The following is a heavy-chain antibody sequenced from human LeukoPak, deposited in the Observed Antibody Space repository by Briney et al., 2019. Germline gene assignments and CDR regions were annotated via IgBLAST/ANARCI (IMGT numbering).Heavy chain of an antibody. J-gene: IGHJ5*02. CDR1: GGSISSYY. CDR3: AREGTSGTHLNWFDP. CDR2: IYGSGST. D-gene: IGHD1-1*01. Sequence: PSETLSLTCTVSGGSISSYYWSWIRQPPGKGLEWIGHIYGSGSTNYNPSLKSRVTLSVDTSKNQYSLKLSSVTAADTAVYYCAREGTSGTHLNWFDPWGQGTMVTVSS. V-gene: IGHV4-59*01.